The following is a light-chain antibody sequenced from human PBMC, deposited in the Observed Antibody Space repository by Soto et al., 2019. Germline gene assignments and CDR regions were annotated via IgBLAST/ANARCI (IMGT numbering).Light chain of an antibody. Sequence: TPSASVGDRVTITFRASQSISSWLAWYQQKPGKAPKLLIYKASSLESGVPSRFSGSGSGTEFTLTISSLQPDDFATYYCQQYNSYPLTFGGGTKVDI. CDR3: QQYNSYPLT. CDR1: QSISSW. CDR2: KAS. V-gene: IGKV1-5*03. J-gene: IGKJ4*01.